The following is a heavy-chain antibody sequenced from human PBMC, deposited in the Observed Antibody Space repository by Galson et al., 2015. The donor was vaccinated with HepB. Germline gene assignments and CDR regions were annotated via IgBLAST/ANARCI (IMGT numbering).Heavy chain of an antibody. CDR3: TRDRFDPFNYYDRSGYCERFDS. Sequence: SLRLSCAASGFTFRSYWMHWVRQAPGKGLEWVSRINSDGSSTNYADFVKGRFTIPRDNVRNTLSLQMSSLRAEDTAVYYCTRDRFDPFNYYDRSGYCERFDSWGQGTLVTVSS. V-gene: IGHV3-74*01. CDR1: GFTFRSYW. CDR2: INSDGSST. J-gene: IGHJ5*01. D-gene: IGHD3-22*01.